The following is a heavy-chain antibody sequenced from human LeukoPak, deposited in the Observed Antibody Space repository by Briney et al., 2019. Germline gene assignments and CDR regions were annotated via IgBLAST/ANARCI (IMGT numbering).Heavy chain of an antibody. D-gene: IGHD3-3*01. J-gene: IGHJ5*02. CDR2: IYYSGST. CDR1: GGSISSYY. V-gene: IGHV4-59*01. Sequence: PSETLSLTCTVSGGSISSYYWSWIRQPPGKGLEWIGYIYYSGSTNYNPSLKSRVTISVDTSKNQFSLKLSSVTAADTAVYYCAREILALRLDPWGQGTLVTVSS. CDR3: AREILALRLDP.